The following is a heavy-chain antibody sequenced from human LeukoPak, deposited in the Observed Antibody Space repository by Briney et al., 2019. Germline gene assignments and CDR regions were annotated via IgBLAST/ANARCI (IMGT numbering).Heavy chain of an antibody. V-gene: IGHV3-30*02. CDR2: VRYDGSNK. CDR3: AREGIAVADTFDY. J-gene: IGHJ4*02. D-gene: IGHD6-19*01. CDR1: GFIFSDYG. Sequence: GGSLRLSCAASGFIFSDYGMHWVRQALGKGLEWVTFVRYDGSNKDYADSVKGRFTISRDNPKNTLYLQMNSLRAEDTAVFYCAREGIAVADTFDYWGQGTQVTVSS.